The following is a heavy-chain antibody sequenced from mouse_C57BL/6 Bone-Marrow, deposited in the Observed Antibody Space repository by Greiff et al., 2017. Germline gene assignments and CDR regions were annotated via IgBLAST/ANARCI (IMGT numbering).Heavy chain of an antibody. J-gene: IGHJ2*01. D-gene: IGHD1-1*01. CDR1: GYTFTSYG. Sequence: QVQLQQSGAELARPGASVKLSCKASGYTFTSYGLSWVKQRTGQGLEWIGEIYPRSGNTYYNEKFKGKATLTADKSSSTAYMDLRSLTSEDSAVYFCARGDYYGSYYFDYWGQGTTLTVSS. CDR2: IYPRSGNT. V-gene: IGHV1-81*01. CDR3: ARGDYYGSYYFDY.